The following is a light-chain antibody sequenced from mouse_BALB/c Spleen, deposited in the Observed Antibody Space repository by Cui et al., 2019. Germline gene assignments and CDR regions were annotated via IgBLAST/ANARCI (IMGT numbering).Light chain of an antibody. CDR1: QSISDY. J-gene: IGKJ4*01. CDR3: QNGHSFPFT. CDR2: YAS. V-gene: IGKV5-39*01. Sequence: DILMTQSPATLSVTPGDRVSLSCRASQSISDYLHWYQQKSHESPRLLIKYASQSISGIPSRFSGSGSGSDFTLSINRGEPEDVGVYYCQNGHSFPFTFGSGTKLEIK.